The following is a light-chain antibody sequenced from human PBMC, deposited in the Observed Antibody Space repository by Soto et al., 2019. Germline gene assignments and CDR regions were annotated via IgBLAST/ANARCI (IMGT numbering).Light chain of an antibody. V-gene: IGKV1-39*01. CDR2: GAS. CDR3: QQSYRTPWT. Sequence: GDRVTITCRASQTISTWMAWYQQKPETAPKLLIFGASSLQSGVPSRFSASGFGTEFTLTISSLQPEDFATYHCQQSYRTPWTFGQGTMVDI. J-gene: IGKJ1*01. CDR1: QTISTW.